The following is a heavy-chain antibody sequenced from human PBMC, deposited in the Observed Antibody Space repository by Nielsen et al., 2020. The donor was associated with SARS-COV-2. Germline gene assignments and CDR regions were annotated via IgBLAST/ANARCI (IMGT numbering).Heavy chain of an antibody. CDR2: ISSSSSYA. Sequence: GGSLRLSCAASGFSFSIHSMNWVRQAPGRGLEWVSSISSSSSYAYYTDSVKGRFTISRDNAKNSLYLQMNSLRAEDMAVYYCARDGNRGSSWWPSFDPWGQGTLVTVSS. CDR3: ARDGNRGSSWWPSFDP. J-gene: IGHJ5*02. V-gene: IGHV3-21*01. D-gene: IGHD6-13*01. CDR1: GFSFSIHS.